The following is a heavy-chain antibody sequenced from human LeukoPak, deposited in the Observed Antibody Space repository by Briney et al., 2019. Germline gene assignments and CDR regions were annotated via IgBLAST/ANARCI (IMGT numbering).Heavy chain of an antibody. Sequence: SQTLSLTRTVSGGSISSGGYYWSWIRQHPGKGLEWIVYIYYSGGTHYNPSPKSRVTISVYTPMTQFSLMRSPVTAADTAVYYCAREHDYGGNPAFDCWRRPTLVSDCS. D-gene: IGHD4-23*01. CDR1: GGSISSGGYY. CDR2: IYYSGGT. V-gene: IGHV4-31*03. CDR3: AREHDYGGNPAFDC. J-gene: IGHJ4*02.